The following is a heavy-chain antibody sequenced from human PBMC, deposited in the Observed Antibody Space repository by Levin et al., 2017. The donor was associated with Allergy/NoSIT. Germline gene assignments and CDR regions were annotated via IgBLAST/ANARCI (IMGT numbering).Heavy chain of an antibody. CDR1: GLSVSDNY. CDR3: ATMSSPSYYYALDV. Sequence: PGGSLRLSCAASGLSVSDNYMAWVRQAPGRGLEWVSIIYSGGNTYDADVVRGRFTIPKDSSQNRLFLQMSSLRAEDTAIYYCATMSSPSYYYALDVWGQGTTVTVSS. CDR2: IYSGGNT. V-gene: IGHV3-53*01. J-gene: IGHJ6*02.